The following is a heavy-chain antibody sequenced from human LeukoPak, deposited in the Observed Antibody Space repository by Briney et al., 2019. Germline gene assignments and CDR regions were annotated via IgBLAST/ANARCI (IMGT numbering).Heavy chain of an antibody. CDR1: GYTFTSYG. CDR2: ISAYNGNT. CDR3: ARNGLYDSSGYYYGR. J-gene: IGHJ4*02. D-gene: IGHD3-22*01. V-gene: IGHV1-18*01. Sequence: ASAKVSCKASGYTFTSYGISWVRQAPGQGLEWMEWISAYNGNTNYAQKLQGRVTMTTDTSTSTAYMELRSLRSDDTAVYYCARNGLYDSSGYYYGRWGQGTLVTVSS.